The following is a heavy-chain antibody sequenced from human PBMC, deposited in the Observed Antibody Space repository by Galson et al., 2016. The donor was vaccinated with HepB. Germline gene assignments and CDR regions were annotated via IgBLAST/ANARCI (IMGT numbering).Heavy chain of an antibody. J-gene: IGHJ4*02. V-gene: IGHV3-30*04. CDR2: ISADGTTE. CDR1: GFAFSSYT. CDR3: ARDHWPAFNFDL. Sequence: SLRLSCAASGFAFSSYTMDWIRQTPGKGLEWVALISADGTTEYYAGPVQGRLSISRDNPKNPLYLQLNSLSPDDTAVYYCARDHWPAFNFDLWGRGTLVTVSS. D-gene: IGHD1-1*01.